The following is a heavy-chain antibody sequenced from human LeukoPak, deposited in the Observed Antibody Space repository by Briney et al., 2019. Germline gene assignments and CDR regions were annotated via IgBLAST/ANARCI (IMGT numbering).Heavy chain of an antibody. CDR3: ARSDTSGYIYYFDY. J-gene: IGHJ4*02. V-gene: IGHV3-23*01. CDR1: GFTFSNSA. CDR2: VSGSGGST. Sequence: GGSLRLSCAASGFTFSNSAMSWVRQAPGKGLEWVSSVSGSGGSTYYADSVKGRFTISRDNSKNTLYLQVNSLRAEDTAVYYCARSDTSGYIYYFDYWGQGTLVTVSS. D-gene: IGHD3-22*01.